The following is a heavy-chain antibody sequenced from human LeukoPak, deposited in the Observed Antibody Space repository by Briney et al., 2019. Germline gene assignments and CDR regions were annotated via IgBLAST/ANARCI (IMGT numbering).Heavy chain of an antibody. J-gene: IGHJ4*02. D-gene: IGHD6-13*01. Sequence: GGSLRLSCAASGFSFSSSWMTWVRQAPGKGLEWVAVIWYDGSNTHYGDSVKGRFTISRDNSKNTLYLQMNSLRAEDTAVYYCASTMEDVSSSWTFDYWGRGTLVTVSS. CDR3: ASTMEDVSSSWTFDY. V-gene: IGHV3-33*08. CDR2: IWYDGSNT. CDR1: GFSFSSSW.